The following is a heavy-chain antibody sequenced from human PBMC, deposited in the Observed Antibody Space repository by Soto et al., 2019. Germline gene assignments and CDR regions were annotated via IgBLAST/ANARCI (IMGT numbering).Heavy chain of an antibody. V-gene: IGHV4-59*08. Sequence: PSETLSLTCTVSGGSISSYYWSWIRQPPGKGLEWIGYIYYSGSTNYNPSLKSRVTISVDTSKNQFSLKLSSVTAADTAVYYCARRVGYCSGGSCYVYYFDYWGQGTLVTVSS. CDR2: IYYSGST. J-gene: IGHJ4*02. D-gene: IGHD2-15*01. CDR3: ARRVGYCSGGSCYVYYFDY. CDR1: GGSISSYY.